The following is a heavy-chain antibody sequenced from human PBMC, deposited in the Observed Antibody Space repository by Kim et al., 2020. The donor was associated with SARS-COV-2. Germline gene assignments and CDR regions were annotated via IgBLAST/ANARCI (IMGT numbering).Heavy chain of an antibody. V-gene: IGHV1-69*01. Sequence: SVKVSCKASGGTFSSYAISWVRQAPGQGLEWMGGIIPIFGTANYAQKFQGRVTITADESTSTAYMELSSLRSEDTAVYYCARVLGIAAAIGFYGMDVWGQETTVTVS. J-gene: IGHJ6*01. D-gene: IGHD6-13*01. CDR2: IIPIFGTA. CDR3: ARVLGIAAAIGFYGMDV. CDR1: GGTFSSYA.